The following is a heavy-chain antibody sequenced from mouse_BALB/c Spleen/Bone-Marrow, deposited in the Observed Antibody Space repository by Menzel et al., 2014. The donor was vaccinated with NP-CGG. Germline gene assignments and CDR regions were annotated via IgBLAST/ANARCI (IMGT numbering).Heavy chain of an antibody. J-gene: IGHJ2*01. CDR3: ARISGYDY. D-gene: IGHD1-3*01. CDR2: IDPSTGRT. V-gene: IGHV1S81*02. CDR1: GYTFTSYW. Sequence: VQLQESGAELVKPGASVKLSCKASGYTFTSYWMHWVKQRPGQGLEWIGEIDPSTGRTDYNKKFKSQATLTVDKSSSTAYMHLSSLTSEDSAVYYCARISGYDYWGQGTTLTVSS.